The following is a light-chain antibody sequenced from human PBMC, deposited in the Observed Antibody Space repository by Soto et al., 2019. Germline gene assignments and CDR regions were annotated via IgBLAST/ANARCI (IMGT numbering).Light chain of an antibody. CDR3: QSYDSSLSGWV. CDR1: SSNIGAGYD. V-gene: IGLV1-40*01. J-gene: IGLJ3*02. Sequence: QPVLTQPPSVSGAPGQRVTISCTGSSSNIGAGYDVHWYQQLPGTAPKLLIYGNSNRPSGVPDRFSGSKSGTSASLAITGXXXXXXXXXXCQSYDSSLSGWVFGGGTKLTV. CDR2: GNS.